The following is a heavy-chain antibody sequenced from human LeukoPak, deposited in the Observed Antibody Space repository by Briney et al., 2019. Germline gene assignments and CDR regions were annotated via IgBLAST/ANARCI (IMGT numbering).Heavy chain of an antibody. CDR2: IYYSGST. J-gene: IGHJ4*02. CDR3: ARVRAAGGSYEYFDY. D-gene: IGHD1-26*01. CDR1: GGSISSYC. V-gene: IGHV4-59*01. Sequence: PSETLSLTCTVSGGSISSYCWSWIRQPPGKGLEWIGYIYYSGSTNYNPSLKSRVTISVDTSKNQFSLKLSSVTAADTAVYYCARVRAAGGSYEYFDYWGQGTLVTVSS.